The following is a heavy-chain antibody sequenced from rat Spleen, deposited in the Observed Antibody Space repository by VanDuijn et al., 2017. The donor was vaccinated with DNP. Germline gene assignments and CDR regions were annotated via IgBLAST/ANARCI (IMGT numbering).Heavy chain of an antibody. J-gene: IGHJ3*01. CDR2: ISYDGSRT. CDR1: GFTFSNYY. Sequence: EVQLVESGGGLVQPGRSLKLSCTASGFTFSNYYMAWVRQAPKKGLEWVATISYDGSRTSCRDSVKGRFTISRDNAENTVYLQMNSLRSEYTATYYCAKEEFGVTFAYWGQGTLVTASS. V-gene: IGHV5-7*01. D-gene: IGHD4-3*01. CDR3: AKEEFGVTFAY.